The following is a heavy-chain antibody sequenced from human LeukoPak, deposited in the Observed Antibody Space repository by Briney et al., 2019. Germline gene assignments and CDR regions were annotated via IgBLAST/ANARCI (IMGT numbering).Heavy chain of an antibody. CDR1: GYSFTSYW. Sequence: GESLKISCKGSGYSFTSYWIGWVRQMPGKGLEWMGIIYPGDSDTRYSPSFQGQVTISADKSTRPAYLQWSSLKASDTAMYYCARQYHGSGSYSAFDIWGQGTMVTVSS. D-gene: IGHD3-10*01. CDR2: IYPGDSDT. J-gene: IGHJ3*02. V-gene: IGHV5-51*01. CDR3: ARQYHGSGSYSAFDI.